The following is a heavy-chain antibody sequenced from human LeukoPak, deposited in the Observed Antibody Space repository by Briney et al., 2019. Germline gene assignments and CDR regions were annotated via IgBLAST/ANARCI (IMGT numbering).Heavy chain of an antibody. CDR2: IRSKAYGGTT. Sequence: GGSLRLSCTASGFTFGDYAMSWVRQAPGKGLEWVGFIRSKAYGGTTEYAAYVKGRFTISRDDSKSFAYLQMNSLKTEDTAVYYCTRDPRGSYGPDAFDIWGQGTMVTVSS. V-gene: IGHV3-49*04. D-gene: IGHD1-26*01. CDR3: TRDPRGSYGPDAFDI. J-gene: IGHJ3*02. CDR1: GFTFGDYA.